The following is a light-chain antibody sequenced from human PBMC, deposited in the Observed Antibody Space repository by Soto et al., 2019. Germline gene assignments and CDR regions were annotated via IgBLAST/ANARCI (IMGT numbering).Light chain of an antibody. V-gene: IGKV3-11*01. Sequence: EIVLTQSPATLSLSPGERATLSCRASQSVSSYLAWYQQKPGQVPRLLIYDAYSRATGIQARFSGSGSGTDFTLTIRSLQPEDFATYSCKQTYSTTWTFGQGTKVDIK. CDR1: QSVSSY. CDR3: KQTYSTTWT. CDR2: DAY. J-gene: IGKJ1*01.